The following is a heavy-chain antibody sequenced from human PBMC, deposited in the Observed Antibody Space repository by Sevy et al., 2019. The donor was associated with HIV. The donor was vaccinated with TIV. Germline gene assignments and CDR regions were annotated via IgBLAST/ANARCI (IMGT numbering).Heavy chain of an antibody. CDR1: GFTFSSYG. D-gene: IGHD3-3*01. V-gene: IGHV3-33*01. CDR2: IWYDGSNK. J-gene: IGHJ5*02. CDR3: ARDQGTMGFDP. Sequence: GGSLRLSCAASGFTFSSYGMHWVRQAPGKGLEWVAVIWYDGSNKYYADSVKGRFTISRDNSKNTMYLQMNSLRAEDTAVYYCARDQGTMGFDPWGQGTLVTVSS.